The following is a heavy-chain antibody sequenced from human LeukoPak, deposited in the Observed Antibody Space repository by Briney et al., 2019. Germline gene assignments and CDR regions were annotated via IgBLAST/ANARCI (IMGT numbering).Heavy chain of an antibody. CDR2: INAGNGNT. D-gene: IGHD6-19*01. V-gene: IGHV1-3*01. J-gene: IGHJ4*02. Sequence: ASVKVSCKASGYTFTSYAMHWVRQAPGQRLEWMGWINAGNGNTKYSQKFQGRVTITRDTSASTAYMELRSLRSDDTAVYYCARDSVAGPYYFDYWGQGTLVTVSS. CDR1: GYTFTSYA. CDR3: ARDSVAGPYYFDY.